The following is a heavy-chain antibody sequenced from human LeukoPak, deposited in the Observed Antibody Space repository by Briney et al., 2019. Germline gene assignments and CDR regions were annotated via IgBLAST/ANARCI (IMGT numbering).Heavy chain of an antibody. CDR1: GFTVSSDY. CDR3: ARLYGLWYFDY. V-gene: IGHV3-53*01. CDR2: IYSGGTT. Sequence: GGSLRLSCAASGFTVSSDYMTWVRQAPGKGLEWVSVIYSGGTTYYADSVKGRFTISRDNSKNTLYLQLNSLRAEDTVVYYCARLYGLWYFDYWGQGTLVTVSS. D-gene: IGHD2-8*01. J-gene: IGHJ4*02.